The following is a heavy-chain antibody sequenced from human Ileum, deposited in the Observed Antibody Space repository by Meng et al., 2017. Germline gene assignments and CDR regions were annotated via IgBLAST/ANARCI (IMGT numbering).Heavy chain of an antibody. CDR1: GFIFRSSW. CDR2: IKYDGSIT. Sequence: EGNPGQSGGGCVRPGCSLSLACTASGFIFRSSWLHWVRQVPGKGLVWVSRIKYDGSITMYADFVKGRFTISRDNAKNTLYLQMNNLRAEDTAVYYCARSDWFDPWGQGTLVTVSS. CDR3: ARSDWFDP. J-gene: IGHJ5*02. V-gene: IGHV3-74*03.